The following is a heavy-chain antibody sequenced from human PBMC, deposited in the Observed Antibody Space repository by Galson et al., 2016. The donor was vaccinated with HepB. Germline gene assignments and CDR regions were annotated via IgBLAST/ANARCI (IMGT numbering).Heavy chain of an antibody. CDR2: VRASGNGGST. CDR3: AILGMYYRDTSDYFTEDF. CDR1: GSTSSNYD. J-gene: IGHJ4*02. D-gene: IGHD3-22*01. V-gene: IGHV3-23*01. Sequence: SLRLSCAASGSTSSNYDMSWVRQAPGKGLQWVSVVRASGNGGSTHYADSVKGRFTISRDTSKNTLYLQMNSLRAEDTAVYYCAILGMYYRDTSDYFTEDFWGQGTLVTVSS.